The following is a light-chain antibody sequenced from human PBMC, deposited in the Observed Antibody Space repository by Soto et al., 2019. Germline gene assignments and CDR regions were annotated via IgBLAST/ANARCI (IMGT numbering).Light chain of an antibody. CDR2: STM. Sequence: QAVVTQEPSLTVFPGGTVTLTCASSNGAVTSPYEPNWFQQRPGQAPTLLIYSTMNKHSWIPARFSCSLLGGIAALTISGAQPEDEDDCYCLIYYGDGWVFGGGTKLTVL. CDR3: LIYYGDGWV. J-gene: IGLJ3*02. V-gene: IGLV7-43*01. CDR1: NGAVTSPYE.